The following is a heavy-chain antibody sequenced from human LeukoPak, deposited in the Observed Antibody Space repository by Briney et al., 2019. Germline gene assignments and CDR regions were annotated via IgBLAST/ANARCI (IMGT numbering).Heavy chain of an antibody. CDR2: INPNSGGT. CDR1: GYTFTGYY. J-gene: IGHJ4*02. V-gene: IGHV1-2*02. CDR3: ARVFETYYDSSGSIDY. D-gene: IGHD3-22*01. Sequence: ASVKVSCKASGYTFTGYYMHWVRQAPGQGLEWMGWINPNSGGTNYAQKFQGRVTMTRDTSISTAYMELSRLRSDDTAVCYCARVFETYYDSSGSIDYWGQGTLVTVSS.